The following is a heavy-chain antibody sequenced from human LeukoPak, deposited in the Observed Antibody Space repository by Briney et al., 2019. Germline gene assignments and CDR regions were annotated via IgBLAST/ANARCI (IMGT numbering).Heavy chain of an antibody. CDR3: ARDPSHYCYMDV. CDR2: LDPKSGGT. CDR1: GYTFTGYY. V-gene: IGHV1-2*02. J-gene: IGHJ6*03. Sequence: ASVKVSCKASGYTFTGYYLHWVRQAPGQGLEWMGWLDPKSGGTKYAQKFKGRVTMTRDTSISTLYMGINSLTSDDTAVYYCARDPSHYCYMDVWGKGTTVTVSS.